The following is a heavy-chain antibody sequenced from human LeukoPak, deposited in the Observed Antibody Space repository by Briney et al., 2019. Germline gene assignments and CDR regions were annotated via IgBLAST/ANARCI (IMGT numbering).Heavy chain of an antibody. D-gene: IGHD4-11*01. Sequence: NPSETLSPTCTVSGGSISSYYWSWIRQPPGKGLEWIGYIYYSGSTNYNPSLKSRVTISVDTSKNQFSLKLSSVTAADTAVYYCASYDYSFGWFDPWGQGTLVTVSS. CDR2: IYYSGST. J-gene: IGHJ5*02. CDR1: GGSISSYY. CDR3: ASYDYSFGWFDP. V-gene: IGHV4-59*01.